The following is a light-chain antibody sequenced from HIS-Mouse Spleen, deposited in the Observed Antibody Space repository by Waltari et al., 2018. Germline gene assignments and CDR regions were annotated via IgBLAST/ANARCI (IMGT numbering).Light chain of an antibody. CDR3: QQYDNLPLFT. Sequence: DIQMTQSPSSLSASVGDRVTITCQASQDISNYLNWYQQKPGKAPKLLIYDASNLETGVPSRFSGSGSETDFTFTISSLQPEDIATYYCQQYDNLPLFTFGPGTKVDIK. V-gene: IGKV1-33*01. CDR1: QDISNY. J-gene: IGKJ3*01. CDR2: DAS.